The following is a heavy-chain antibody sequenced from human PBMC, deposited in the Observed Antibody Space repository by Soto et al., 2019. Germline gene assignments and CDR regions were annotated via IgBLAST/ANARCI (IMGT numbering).Heavy chain of an antibody. CDR1: GGILTSYY. D-gene: IGHD5-12*01. J-gene: IGHJ4*02. Sequence: QVLLQESGPGLVKPSETLSLTCTVSGGILTSYYWSWILQPPGKGLEWIGNVFYNGSTNYNPSLKSRLTISADTSRIQFSLKVDSVADADTAVYYCTRVGYSCYDPDVFDFWGQGALVTVSS. CDR3: TRVGYSCYDPDVFDF. CDR2: VFYNGST. V-gene: IGHV4-59*01.